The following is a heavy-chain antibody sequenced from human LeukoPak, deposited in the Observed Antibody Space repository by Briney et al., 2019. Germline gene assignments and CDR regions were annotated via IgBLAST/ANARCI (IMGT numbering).Heavy chain of an antibody. V-gene: IGHV5-51*01. CDR1: GYSFTSYW. D-gene: IGHD3-3*01. CDR2: IYPGDSDT. CDR3: ARRRYDFWSGYTYYFDY. J-gene: IGHJ4*02. Sequence: GESLKISCKGSGYSFTSYWIGWVRQMPGKGLEWMGIIYPGDSDTRYSPSFQGQATISADKSISTAYLQWSSLKASDTAMYYCARRRYDFWSGYTYYFDYWGQGTLVTVSS.